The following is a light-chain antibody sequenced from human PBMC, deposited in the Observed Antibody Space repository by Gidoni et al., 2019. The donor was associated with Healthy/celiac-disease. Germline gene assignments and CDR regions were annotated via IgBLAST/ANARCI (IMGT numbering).Light chain of an antibody. Sequence: SYELTQPSSVSVSPGQTARITCSGDVLATKYARWFQQKPGQAPVLVIYKDSERPSGIPERFSGSSSGTTVTLTISGAQVEDEADYYCYSAPRVFGGGTKLTVL. V-gene: IGLV3-27*01. J-gene: IGLJ3*02. CDR3: YSAPRV. CDR2: KDS. CDR1: VLATKY.